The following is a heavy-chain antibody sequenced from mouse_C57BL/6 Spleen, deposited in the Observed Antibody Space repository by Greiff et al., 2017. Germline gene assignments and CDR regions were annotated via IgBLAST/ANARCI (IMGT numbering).Heavy chain of an antibody. CDR3: ARWITTVVASFDY. CDR2: IHPNSGST. CDR1: GYTFTSYW. J-gene: IGHJ2*01. D-gene: IGHD1-1*01. V-gene: IGHV1-64*01. Sequence: QVHVKQSGAELVKPGASVKLSCKASGYTFTSYWMHWVKQRPGQGLEWIGMIHPNSGSTNYNEQFKSKATLTVDKSSSTAYMQLSSLTSEDSAVYYCARWITTVVASFDYWGQGTTLTVSS.